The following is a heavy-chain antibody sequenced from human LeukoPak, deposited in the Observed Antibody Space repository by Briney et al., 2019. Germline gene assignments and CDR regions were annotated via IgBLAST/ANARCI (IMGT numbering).Heavy chain of an antibody. J-gene: IGHJ4*02. CDR1: GITFSYYW. CDR3: AREGGYDPSEH. CDR2: IDADGSSA. V-gene: IGHV3-74*01. Sequence: GGSLRLSCAASGITFSYYWMHWVRQAPGKGLVWVSRIDADGSSATYADSVKGRFTISRDNAKNTLYLQMNSLRAEDTAVYYCAREGGYDPSEHWGQGTLVTVSS. D-gene: IGHD5-12*01.